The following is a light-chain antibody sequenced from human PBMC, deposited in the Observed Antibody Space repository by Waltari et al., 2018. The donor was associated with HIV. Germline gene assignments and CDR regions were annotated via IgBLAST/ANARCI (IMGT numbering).Light chain of an antibody. CDR3: ASWDDSLQAVV. V-gene: IGLV1-44*01. J-gene: IGLJ2*01. CDR1: SSHSGSNA. CDR2: GND. Sequence: QSVLTQPPSAFGSPGQRLTISCSGSSSHSGSNAVNWYQHFPGTAPTLLIFGNDQRPSGVPARISGSKSGTSASLAISGLRSEDEGEYYCASWDDSLQAVVFGGGTKVTV.